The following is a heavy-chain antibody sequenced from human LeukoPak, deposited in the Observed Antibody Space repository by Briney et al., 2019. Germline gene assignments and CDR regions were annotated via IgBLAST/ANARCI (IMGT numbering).Heavy chain of an antibody. CDR2: IIPIFGTA. J-gene: IGHJ6*03. CDR1: GGTFSNYA. D-gene: IGHD6-13*01. V-gene: IGHV1-69*06. CDR3: ALYSSSWYLNYYYYMDV. Sequence: SVKVSCKDSGGTFSNYAISWVRQAPGQGLEWMGGIIPIFGTANYAQKFQGRVTITADKSTSTAYMELSSLRSEDTAVYYCALYSSSWYLNYYYYMDVWGKGTTVTVSS.